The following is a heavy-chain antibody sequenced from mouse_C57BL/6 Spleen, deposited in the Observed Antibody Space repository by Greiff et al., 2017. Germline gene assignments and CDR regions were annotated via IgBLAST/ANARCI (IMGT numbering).Heavy chain of an antibody. CDR2: ISSGSSTI. J-gene: IGHJ2*01. V-gene: IGHV5-17*01. CDR1: GFTFSDYG. D-gene: IGHD4-1*01. Sequence: EVMLVESGGGLVKPGGSLKLSCAASGFTFSDYGMHWVRQAPEKGLEWVAYISSGSSTIYYADTVKGRFTISRDNAKNTLFLQMTRVGSEDTAMYYCARRRVTGYFDDWGQGTTLAVSS. CDR3: ARRRVTGYFDD.